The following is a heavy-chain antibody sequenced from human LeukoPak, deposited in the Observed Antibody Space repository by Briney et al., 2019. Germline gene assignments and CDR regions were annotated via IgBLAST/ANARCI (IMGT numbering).Heavy chain of an antibody. CDR3: ARFLRSGNYYYYYGMDV. CDR2: IYSGGST. CDR1: GFTVSSNY. V-gene: IGHV3-53*05. D-gene: IGHD6-19*01. J-gene: IGHJ6*02. Sequence: GGSLRLSCAASGFTVSSNYMSWVRQAPGKGLEWVSVIYSGGSTYYADSVKGRFTISRDNSKNTLYLQMNSLRAEDTAVYYCARFLRSGNYYYYYGMDVWGQGTTVTVSS.